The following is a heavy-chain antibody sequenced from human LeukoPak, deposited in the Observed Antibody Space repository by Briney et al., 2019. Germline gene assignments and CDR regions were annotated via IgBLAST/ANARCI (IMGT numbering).Heavy chain of an antibody. Sequence: PGGSLRLSCAASGFTFSSYAMSWVRQAPGKGLEWVSAISGSGGSTYYADSVKGRFTISRDNSKNTLYLQMNSLRAEDTAVYYCAKGISGGVVVNPWGGYYWGQGTLVTVSS. CDR3: AKGISGGVVVNPWGGYY. J-gene: IGHJ4*02. D-gene: IGHD3-16*01. CDR2: ISGSGGST. CDR1: GFTFSSYA. V-gene: IGHV3-23*01.